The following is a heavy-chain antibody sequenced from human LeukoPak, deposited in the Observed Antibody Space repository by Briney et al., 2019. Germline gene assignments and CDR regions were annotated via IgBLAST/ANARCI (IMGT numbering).Heavy chain of an antibody. V-gene: IGHV4-59*08. J-gene: IGHJ4*02. CDR2: IYYTGKN. Sequence: PSETLSLTCAVSGGSINSHYWGWIRQPPGKGLQWIGDIYYTGKNNYNPSLKSRVTISLDTSTDHLSLNLTSVVAADTAIYYCVRRDTGWNYFDYWGQGILVTVSS. CDR1: GGSINSHY. CDR3: VRRDTGWNYFDY. D-gene: IGHD6-19*01.